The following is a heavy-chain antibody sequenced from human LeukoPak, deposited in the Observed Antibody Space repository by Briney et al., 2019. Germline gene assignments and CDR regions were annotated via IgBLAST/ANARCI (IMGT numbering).Heavy chain of an antibody. CDR3: AREWTDSSSWYLDAFDI. Sequence: PGGSLRLSCAASGFTFSDYYMSWIRQAPGKGLEWVSYISSSSYTNYADSVKGRFTISRDNAKNSLYLQMNSLRAEDTAVYYCAREWTDSSSWYLDAFDIWGQGTMVTVSS. CDR1: GFTFSDYY. V-gene: IGHV3-11*05. CDR2: ISSSSYT. J-gene: IGHJ3*02. D-gene: IGHD6-13*01.